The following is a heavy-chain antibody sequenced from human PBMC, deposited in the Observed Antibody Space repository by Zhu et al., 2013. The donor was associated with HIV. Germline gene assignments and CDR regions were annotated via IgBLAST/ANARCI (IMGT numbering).Heavy chain of an antibody. Sequence: QVQLVQSGAEVKKPGASVKVSCKASGYTFTGYYMHWVRQAPGQGLEWMGWINPNSGGTNYAQKFQGRVTMTRDTSISTAYMELSRLRSDDTAVYYCARDSGLSGSSGWYRASSLRGYFDYWGQGTLVTVSS. V-gene: IGHV1-2*02. J-gene: IGHJ4*02. CDR3: ARDSGLSGSSGWYRASSLRGYFDY. CDR2: INPNSGGT. D-gene: IGHD6-19*01. CDR1: GYTFTGYY.